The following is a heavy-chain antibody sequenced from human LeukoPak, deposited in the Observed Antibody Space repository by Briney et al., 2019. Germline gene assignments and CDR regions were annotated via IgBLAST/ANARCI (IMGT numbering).Heavy chain of an antibody. CDR3: AKNLGYCSGGSCYSDYYYGMDV. Sequence: GGSLRLSCAVSGFAFGSEAMSWVRQSPARGLEWVASISPAGGTTYYADSVKGRFTISRDNSKDTLYLQMNSLRAEDTAVYYCAKNLGYCSGGSCYSDYYYGMDVWGQGTTVTVSS. CDR1: GFAFGSEA. J-gene: IGHJ6*02. D-gene: IGHD2-15*01. V-gene: IGHV3-23*01. CDR2: ISPAGGTT.